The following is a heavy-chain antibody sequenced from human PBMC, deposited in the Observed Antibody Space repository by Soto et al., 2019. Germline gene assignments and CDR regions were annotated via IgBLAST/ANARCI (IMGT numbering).Heavy chain of an antibody. CDR1: GGSFSGYY. J-gene: IGHJ4*02. CDR3: ARGPTLRKGGDFDY. CDR2: INHSGST. D-gene: IGHD3-16*01. Sequence: PSETLSLTCAVYGGSFSGYYWSWIRQPPGKGLEWIGEINHSGSTNYNPSLKSRVTISVDTSKNQFSLKLSSVTAADTAVYYCARGPTLRKGGDFDYWGQGTLVTVPS. V-gene: IGHV4-34*01.